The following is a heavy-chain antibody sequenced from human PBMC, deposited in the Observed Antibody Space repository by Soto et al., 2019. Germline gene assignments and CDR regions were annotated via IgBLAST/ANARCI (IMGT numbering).Heavy chain of an antibody. CDR2: IYPGDSDT. Sequence: PGESLKISFQVSGYTFSDYWIAWVRQMPGRGLEWMGIIYPGDSDTRYSPSFQGQVTISADKSISTAHLQWSSLKASDTATYYCARLPYYYDSSGYPPDYWGQGTQVTVSS. CDR3: ARLPYYYDSSGYPPDY. V-gene: IGHV5-51*01. J-gene: IGHJ4*02. CDR1: GYTFSDYW. D-gene: IGHD3-22*01.